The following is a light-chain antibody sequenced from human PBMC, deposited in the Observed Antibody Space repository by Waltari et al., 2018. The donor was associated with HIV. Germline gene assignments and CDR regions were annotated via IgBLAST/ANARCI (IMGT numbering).Light chain of an antibody. CDR1: RSNVGNNS. J-gene: IGLJ3*02. V-gene: IGLV1-47*01. CDR3: SAWDDSLYSRV. Sequence: QSVLAPPPPASGTPGQTVTSSCSGTRSNVGNNSVYWYQHHPGTAPKLLIYRNTQRPSGVPDRFFGSKSGTSASLAISGLRSEDEADYYCSAWDDSLYSRVFGGGTKLTVL. CDR2: RNT.